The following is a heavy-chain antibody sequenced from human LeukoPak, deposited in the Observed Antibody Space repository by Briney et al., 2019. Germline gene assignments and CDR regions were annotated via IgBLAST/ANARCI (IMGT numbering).Heavy chain of an antibody. D-gene: IGHD3-9*01. V-gene: IGHV1-69*06. CDR3: ARQDYDILTGYYRGHAFDI. CDR1: GGTFSSYA. Sequence: SVTVSCKASGGTFSSYAISWVRQAPGQGLEWMGGIIPIFGTANYAQKFQGRVTITADKSTSTAYMELSSLRSEDTAVYYCARQDYDILTGYYRGHAFDIWGQGTMVTVSS. J-gene: IGHJ3*02. CDR2: IIPIFGTA.